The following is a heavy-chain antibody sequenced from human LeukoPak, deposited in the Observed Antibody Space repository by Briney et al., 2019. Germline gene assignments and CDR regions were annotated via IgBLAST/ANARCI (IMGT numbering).Heavy chain of an antibody. D-gene: IGHD2-2*01. J-gene: IGHJ4*02. V-gene: IGHV1-69*02. CDR1: GGTFSSYT. CDR2: IIPILGIA. Sequence: GASVKVSCKASGGTFSSYTISWVRQAPGQGLEWMGRIIPILGIANYAQKFQGRVTITADESTSTAYMELSSLRSEDTAVYYCARPRYCSSTSCYRYFDYWGQGTLVTVSS. CDR3: ARPRYCSSTSCYRYFDY.